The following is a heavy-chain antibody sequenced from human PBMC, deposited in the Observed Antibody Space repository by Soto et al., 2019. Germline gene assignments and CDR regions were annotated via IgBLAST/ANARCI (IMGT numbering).Heavy chain of an antibody. Sequence: GASVKVSCKASGYTFTGYYMHWVRQAPGQGLEWVGWISAYNGNTNYAQKLQGRVTMTTDTSTSTAYMELRSLRSDDTAVYYCARVVAAAGEGWFDPWGQGTLVTVSS. V-gene: IGHV1-18*04. CDR1: GYTFTGYY. CDR2: ISAYNGNT. D-gene: IGHD6-13*01. J-gene: IGHJ5*02. CDR3: ARVVAAAGEGWFDP.